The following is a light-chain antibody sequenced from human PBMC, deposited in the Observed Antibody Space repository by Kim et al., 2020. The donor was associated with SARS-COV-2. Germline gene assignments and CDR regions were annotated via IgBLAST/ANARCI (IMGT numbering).Light chain of an antibody. CDR2: YDS. Sequence: APGKTARIPCGGNNIGSKSVHWYQQKPGQAPVLVIYYDSDRPSGIPERFSGSNSGNTATLTISRVEAGDEADYYCQVWDSSSDHPIFGTGTKVTVL. CDR1: NIGSKS. J-gene: IGLJ1*01. V-gene: IGLV3-21*04. CDR3: QVWDSSSDHPI.